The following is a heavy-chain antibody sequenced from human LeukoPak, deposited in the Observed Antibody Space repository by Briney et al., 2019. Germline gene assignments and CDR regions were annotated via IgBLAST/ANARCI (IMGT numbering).Heavy chain of an antibody. CDR3: AKAYGAGFDY. V-gene: IGHV3-30*18. J-gene: IGHJ4*02. CDR1: GFTFSSYG. D-gene: IGHD4-17*01. CDR2: ISYDGSNK. Sequence: GGSLRLSCAASGFTFSSYGMHWVRQAPGKGLEWVVVISYDGSNKYYADSVKGRFTISRDNSKNTLYLQMNSLRAEDTAVYYCAKAYGAGFDYWGQGTLVTVSS.